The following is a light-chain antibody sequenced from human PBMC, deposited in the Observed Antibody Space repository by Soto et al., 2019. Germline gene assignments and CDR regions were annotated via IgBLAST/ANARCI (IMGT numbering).Light chain of an antibody. CDR2: EVS. CDR1: SSDVGGYDY. V-gene: IGLV2-14*01. CDR3: SSYTSSNTLVV. J-gene: IGLJ3*02. Sequence: QLVLTQPASVSGSPGQSITISCAETSSDVGGYDYVSWYQQHPGKAPKLMIYEVSYRPSGVSNRFSGSKSGNTASLTISGLQAEDEADYYCSSYTSSNTLVVFGGGTKLTVL.